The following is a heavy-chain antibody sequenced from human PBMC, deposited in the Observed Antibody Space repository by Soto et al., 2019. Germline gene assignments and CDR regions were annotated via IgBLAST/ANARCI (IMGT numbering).Heavy chain of an antibody. D-gene: IGHD3-9*01. CDR3: ARRRVNTDWSDWLDP. V-gene: IGHV3-30-3*01. CDR1: GFPFDTFA. Sequence: QVQLVESGGGVVQPGGSLTLSCVASGFPFDTFALHWVRQPPGKGLEWLAVVTTAELSKYYGDSARGRFTVSRVDSNNTLLLHMTNLRVDDTAVYYCARRRVNTDWSDWLDPWGQGTLVVVS. CDR2: VTTAELSK. J-gene: IGHJ5*02.